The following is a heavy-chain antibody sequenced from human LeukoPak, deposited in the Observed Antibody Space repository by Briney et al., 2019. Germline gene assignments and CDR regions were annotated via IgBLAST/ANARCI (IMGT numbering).Heavy chain of an antibody. CDR1: GGSFSGYY. D-gene: IGHD2-2*01. CDR2: INYSGST. J-gene: IGHJ5*02. Sequence: PSETLSLTCAVYGGSFSGYYWSWIRQPPGKGLEWIGEINYSGSTNYNPSLKSRVTISVDTSKNQFSLKLSSVTAADTAVYYCARAGRGEYCSSTSCSNWFDPWGQGTLVTVSS. V-gene: IGHV4-34*01. CDR3: ARAGRGEYCSSTSCSNWFDP.